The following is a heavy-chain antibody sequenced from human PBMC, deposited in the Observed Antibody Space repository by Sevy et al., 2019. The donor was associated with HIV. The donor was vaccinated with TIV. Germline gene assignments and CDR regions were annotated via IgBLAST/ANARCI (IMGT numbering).Heavy chain of an antibody. Sequence: ASVKVSCSTSGYTFSVHYIYWVRPAAGQGLEWMGWINPNTGDTNFSPKFQGRVTMTRDSSINTAYMELSRLTSADTAVYFCARLRYSDPSGQYYGGGADYFDYWGQGTLVTVSS. D-gene: IGHD3-22*01. V-gene: IGHV1-2*02. J-gene: IGHJ4*02. CDR3: ARLRYSDPSGQYYGGGADYFDY. CDR2: INPNTGDT. CDR1: GYTFSVHY.